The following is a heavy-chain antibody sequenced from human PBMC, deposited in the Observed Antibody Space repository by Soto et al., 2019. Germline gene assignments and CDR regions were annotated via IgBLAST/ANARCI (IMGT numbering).Heavy chain of an antibody. CDR3: ARDLDYYDSSGYFEPFAFDI. CDR2: IIPILGIA. CDR1: GGTFSSYT. Sequence: QVQLVQSGAEVKKPGSSVKVSCKASGGTFSSYTISWVRQAPGQGLEWMGRIIPILGIANYAQKFQGRVTITEDKSTSTAYMELSSLRYEDTAVYYCARDLDYYDSSGYFEPFAFDIWGQGTMVTVSS. D-gene: IGHD3-22*01. J-gene: IGHJ3*02. V-gene: IGHV1-69*08.